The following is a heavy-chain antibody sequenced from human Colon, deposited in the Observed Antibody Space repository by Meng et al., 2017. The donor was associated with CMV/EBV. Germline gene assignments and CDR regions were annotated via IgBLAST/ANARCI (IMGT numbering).Heavy chain of an antibody. Sequence: SCGNITHSAYFWAWSRQPPGKGLEWIGSIHIGGLTFYRPSLESRITMSLDTSRNLFSLIMASVTAEDTAVYYCARHTDAVSASGLDYWGQGTLVTVSS. D-gene: IGHD6-13*01. J-gene: IGHJ4*02. V-gene: IGHV4-39*01. CDR3: ARHTDAVSASGLDY. CDR2: IHIGGLT. CDR1: CGNITHSAYF.